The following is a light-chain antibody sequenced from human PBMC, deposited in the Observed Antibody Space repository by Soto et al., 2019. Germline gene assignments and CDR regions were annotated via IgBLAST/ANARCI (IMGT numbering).Light chain of an antibody. J-gene: IGKJ1*01. CDR3: QQSSNIPWT. CDR2: STS. Sequence: IQLTQSPSSLSASVGDRVTVSSRSSQNIENYLSWYVQRPGKAPELLVYSTSKLKSGVPSRFRGSGSGTDFSLTISSLQSEDFGTYYCQQSSNIPWTFGQGTKVEIK. V-gene: IGKV1-39*01. CDR1: QNIENY.